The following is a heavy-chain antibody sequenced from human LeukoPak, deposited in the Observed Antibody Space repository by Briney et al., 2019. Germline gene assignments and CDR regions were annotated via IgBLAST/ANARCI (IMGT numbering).Heavy chain of an antibody. CDR2: ISYDGSNK. V-gene: IGHV3-30-3*01. J-gene: IGHJ4*02. CDR3: ARDARGAYCGGDCSPYFDY. Sequence: GRSLRLSCAASGFTFSSYAMHWVRQAPGKGLEWVAVISYDGSNKYYADSVKGRFTISRDNPKNTLYLQMNSLRAEDTAVYYCARDARGAYCGGDCSPYFDYWGQGTLVTVSS. D-gene: IGHD2-21*02. CDR1: GFTFSSYA.